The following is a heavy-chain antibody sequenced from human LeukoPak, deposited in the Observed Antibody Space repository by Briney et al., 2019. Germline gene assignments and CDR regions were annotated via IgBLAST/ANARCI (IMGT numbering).Heavy chain of an antibody. V-gene: IGHV1-8*01. J-gene: IGHJ5*02. CDR3: ARGGITMVRGVIITSLPNWFDP. CDR2: MNPNSGNT. Sequence: ASVKVSCKASGYTFTSYDINWVRQATGQGLEWMGWMNPNSGNTGYAQKFQGRVTMTRNTSISTAYMELSSLRSEDTAVYYCARGGITMVRGVIITSLPNWFDPWGQRTLVTVSS. CDR1: GYTFTSYD. D-gene: IGHD3-10*01.